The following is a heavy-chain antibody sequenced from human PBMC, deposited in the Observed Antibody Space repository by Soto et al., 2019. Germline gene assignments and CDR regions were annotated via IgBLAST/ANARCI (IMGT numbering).Heavy chain of an antibody. Sequence: QLQLQESGPGLVKPWETLSLTCTVSGGSISSTSYYWGWIRQPPGKGLEWIASIYYSGSSYYNPSLQRRVTTSVDTSTSQSSLKLSSVTAADTAVYSCARHHFQLGVGYWGQGTRVTVSS. CDR1: GGSISSTSYY. D-gene: IGHD2-2*01. CDR3: ARHHFQLGVGY. V-gene: IGHV4-39*01. CDR2: IYYSGSS. J-gene: IGHJ4*02.